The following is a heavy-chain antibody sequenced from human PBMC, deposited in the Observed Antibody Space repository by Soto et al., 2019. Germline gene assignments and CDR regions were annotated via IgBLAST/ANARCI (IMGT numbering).Heavy chain of an antibody. V-gene: IGHV3-23*01. CDR2: ISGSDGST. CDR1: GFIFSSFA. D-gene: IGHD2-15*01. J-gene: IGHJ4*02. CDR3: ATDIFCSGGSCYTDY. Sequence: EVQLLESGGGLAQPGGSLRLSCAASGFIFSSFAMSWVRQAPGKGLEWVSTISGSDGSTYYADAVQGRFTISRDNSKNTLSLQMNSLRAEDTAVYYCATDIFCSGGSCYTDYWGQGTLVTVSS.